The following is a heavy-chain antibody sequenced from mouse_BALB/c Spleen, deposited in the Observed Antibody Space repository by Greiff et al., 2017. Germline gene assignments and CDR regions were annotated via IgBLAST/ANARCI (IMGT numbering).Heavy chain of an antibody. CDR1: GYTFTSYW. D-gene: IGHD2-4*01. J-gene: IGHJ3*01. CDR2: IDPSDSYT. V-gene: IGHV1S127*01. CDR3: TREGAMISPFAD. Sequence: VQLQQPGAELVKPGASVKMSCKASGYTFTSYWMHWVKQRPGQGLEWIGVIDPSDSYTSYNQKFKGKATLTVDTSSSTAYMQLSSLTSEDSAVYYCTREGAMISPFADWGQGTLVTVSA.